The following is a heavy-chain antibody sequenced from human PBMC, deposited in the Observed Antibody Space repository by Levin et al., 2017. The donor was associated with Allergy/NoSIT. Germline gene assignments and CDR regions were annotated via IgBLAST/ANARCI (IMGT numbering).Heavy chain of an antibody. D-gene: IGHD3-22*01. Sequence: GGSLRLSCAASGFTFSSYGMHWVRQAPGKGLEWVAVIWYDGSNKYYADSVKGRFTISRDNSKNTLYLQMNSLRAEDTAVYYCARDPSRPDYYDSRGYYYDYWGQGTLVTVSS. V-gene: IGHV3-33*01. CDR3: ARDPSRPDYYDSRGYYYDY. CDR1: GFTFSSYG. CDR2: IWYDGSNK. J-gene: IGHJ4*02.